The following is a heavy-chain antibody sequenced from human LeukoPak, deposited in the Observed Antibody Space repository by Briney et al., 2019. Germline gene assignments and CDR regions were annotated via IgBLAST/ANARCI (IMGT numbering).Heavy chain of an antibody. J-gene: IGHJ5*02. CDR1: GGSFSGYY. CDR3: ASGGFCGSTTCYPNWFDP. D-gene: IGHD2-2*01. CDR2: INHSGST. Sequence: SETLSLTCAVYGGSFSGYYWSWIRQPPGKGLEWIGEINHSGSTNYNPSLKSRVTISIDTSKNQFSLKLSSVTAADTAVYYCASGGFCGSTTCYPNWFDPWGQGTLVTVSS. V-gene: IGHV4-34*01.